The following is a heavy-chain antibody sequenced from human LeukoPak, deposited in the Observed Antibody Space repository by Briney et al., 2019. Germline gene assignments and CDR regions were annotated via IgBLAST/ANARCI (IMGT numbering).Heavy chain of an antibody. D-gene: IGHD2-21*02. V-gene: IGHV1-2*02. J-gene: IGHJ3*02. Sequence: GASVKVSRKASVYTFTGYYMHWVRQAPGQGLGWMGWINPNSGGTNYAQKFQGRVTMTRDTSISTAYMELSRLRSDDTAVYYGARDEGDPHAFDIWGQGTMVTVSS. CDR1: VYTFTGYY. CDR3: ARDEGDPHAFDI. CDR2: INPNSGGT.